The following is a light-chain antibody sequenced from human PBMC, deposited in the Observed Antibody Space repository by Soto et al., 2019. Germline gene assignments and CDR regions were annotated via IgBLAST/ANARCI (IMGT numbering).Light chain of an antibody. CDR3: QKYSTSLT. J-gene: IGKJ4*02. V-gene: IGKV3-15*01. CDR1: QSVGSA. CDR2: GAS. Sequence: EILMTQSPANLSVSPGERAILSCRASQSVGSALAWYQQKPGQAPRLLIRGASTRATVVPARFSGSGSGTDFTLTSSSLHSEDFADYYRQKYSTSLTFGGGTTLEIK.